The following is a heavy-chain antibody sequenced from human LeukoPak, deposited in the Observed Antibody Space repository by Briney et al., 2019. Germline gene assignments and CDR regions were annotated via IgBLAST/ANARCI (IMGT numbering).Heavy chain of an antibody. Sequence: APVKVSCKASGYTFTSNYIHWVRQAPGQGLEWMGMIYPRDGSTSYAQKFQGRVTVTRDTSTSTVHMELSGLRSEDTAVYYCARDQEGFDYWGQGTLVTVSS. V-gene: IGHV1-46*01. J-gene: IGHJ4*02. CDR2: IYPRDGST. CDR3: ARDQEGFDY. CDR1: GYTFTSNY.